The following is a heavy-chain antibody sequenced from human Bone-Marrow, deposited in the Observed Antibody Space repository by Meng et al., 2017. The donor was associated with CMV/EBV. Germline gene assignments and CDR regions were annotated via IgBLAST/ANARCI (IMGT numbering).Heavy chain of an antibody. CDR3: ATDRGGSNTFDY. CDR2: ISSSSSYI. D-gene: IGHD3-10*01. V-gene: IGHV3-21*01. CDR1: GFTFDDYG. Sequence: GESLKISCAASGFTFDDYGMSWVRQAPGKGLEWVSFISSSSSYIYYADSVKGRFTISRDNSKNTLYLQMNSLRAEDTAVYYCATDRGGSNTFDYWGQGTLVTVSS. J-gene: IGHJ4*02.